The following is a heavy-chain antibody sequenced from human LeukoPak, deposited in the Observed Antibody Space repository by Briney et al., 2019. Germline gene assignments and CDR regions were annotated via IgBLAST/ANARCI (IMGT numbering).Heavy chain of an antibody. Sequence: SETLSLTCAVYGGSFSGYYWSWIRQPPGKGLEWIGEINHSGSTNHNPSLKSRVTISADTSKNQISLKLSSVTAADTAVYYCARGEQYYFASFYYYYGMDVWGQGTTVTVSS. CDR1: GGSFSGYY. D-gene: IGHD3-10*01. J-gene: IGHJ6*02. CDR2: INHSGST. CDR3: ARGEQYYFASFYYYYGMDV. V-gene: IGHV4-34*01.